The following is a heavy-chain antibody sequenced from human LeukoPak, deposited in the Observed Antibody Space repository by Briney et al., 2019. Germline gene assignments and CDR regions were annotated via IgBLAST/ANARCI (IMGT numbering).Heavy chain of an antibody. CDR1: GGSISTYY. D-gene: IGHD6-19*01. V-gene: IGHV4-59*08. Sequence: SETLSLTCTVSGGSISTYYWGWIRQPPGKGLEWIGYISYSGATNYSPSLKSRVTISVDTSKNQFSLKLSSVTATDTAVYYCARNHPLRGGWPYNFDSWGQGTLVTVSS. J-gene: IGHJ4*02. CDR2: ISYSGAT. CDR3: ARNHPLRGGWPYNFDS.